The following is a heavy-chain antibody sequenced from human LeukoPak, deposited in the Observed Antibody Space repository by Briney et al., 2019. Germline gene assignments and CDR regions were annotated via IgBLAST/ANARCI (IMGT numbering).Heavy chain of an antibody. D-gene: IGHD2-21*02. CDR2: INLXSGGX. CDR3: ARVAGGDWYYFDL. CDR1: GXXXXXYX. Sequence: ASVKVSCKAXGXXXXXYXMHXXXXXPGXXLEWMGWINLXSGGXXYAXKFQGRVTMTRDTSISAAYMELDRLGSDDTAVYYXARVAGGDWYYFDLWGQGSLVTVSS. V-gene: IGHV1-2*02. J-gene: IGHJ4*02.